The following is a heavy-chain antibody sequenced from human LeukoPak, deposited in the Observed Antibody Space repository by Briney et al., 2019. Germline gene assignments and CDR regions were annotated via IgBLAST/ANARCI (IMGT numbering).Heavy chain of an antibody. CDR1: GGSFSGYY. CDR2: INHSGST. Sequence: PSETLSLTCAVYGGSFSGYYWSWIRQPPGKGLEWIGEINHSGSTNYNPSLKSRVTISVDTSKNQSSLRLSSVTAADTAVYYCARHEEEDGYNAKTLDYWGQGALVTVSS. CDR3: ARHEEEDGYNAKTLDY. V-gene: IGHV4-34*01. D-gene: IGHD5-24*01. J-gene: IGHJ4*02.